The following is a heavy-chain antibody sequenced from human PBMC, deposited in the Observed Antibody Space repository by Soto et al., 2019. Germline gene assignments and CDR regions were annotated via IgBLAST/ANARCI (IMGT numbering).Heavy chain of an antibody. D-gene: IGHD3-3*01. CDR3: ARGPFGPPITIFGVPIMSYYGMDV. CDR1: GYPFTSYY. V-gene: IGHV1-46*01. CDR2: INTSGAST. Sequence: EASVKVSCKASGYPFTSYYMSWVRQAPGPGLERMGIINTSGASTSYAQKFQGRVTMTRDTPTSTVYMDLSSLRSEDTAVYYCARGPFGPPITIFGVPIMSYYGMDVWGQGTTVTVSS. J-gene: IGHJ6*02.